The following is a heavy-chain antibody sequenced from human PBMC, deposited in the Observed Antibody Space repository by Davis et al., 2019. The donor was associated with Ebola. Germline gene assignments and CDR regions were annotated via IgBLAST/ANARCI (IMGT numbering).Heavy chain of an antibody. V-gene: IGHV3-21*04. Sequence: GGSLRLSCAASGFTFSSYSMNWVRQAPGKGLEWVSSISSSSSYIYYADSVKGRFTISRDNSKNTLSLQMNSVRGEDSAIYYCAKDKGFWVPPDWFGPWGQGVQVTVSS. CDR2: ISSSSSYI. D-gene: IGHD3-16*01. CDR3: AKDKGFWVPPDWFGP. CDR1: GFTFSSYS. J-gene: IGHJ5*02.